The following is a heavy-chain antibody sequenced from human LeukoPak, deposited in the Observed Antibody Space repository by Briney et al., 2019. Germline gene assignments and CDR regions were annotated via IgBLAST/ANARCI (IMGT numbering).Heavy chain of an antibody. CDR2: IYTSGST. V-gene: IGHV4-61*02. CDR1: GGSISSGSYY. J-gene: IGHJ5*02. D-gene: IGHD3-10*01. CDR3: ARENSLYASGSYQPFDP. Sequence: SETLSLTCTVSGGSISSGSYYWSWIRQPAGKGLEWVGRIYTSGSTNYNPSLKSRVTISVDTSKNQFSLKLTSVTAADTAVYYCARENSLYASGSYQPFDPWGQGTLVTVSS.